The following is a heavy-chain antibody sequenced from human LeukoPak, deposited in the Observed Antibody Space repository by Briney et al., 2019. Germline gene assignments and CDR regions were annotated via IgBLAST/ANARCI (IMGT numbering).Heavy chain of an antibody. CDR3: ARGGSYLSAFDI. D-gene: IGHD1-26*01. V-gene: IGHV3-53*01. CDR1: GFTFSSYS. CDR2: IYSGDST. J-gene: IGHJ3*02. Sequence: AGTLTLSCAASGFTFSSYSMNWVRQAQGKGLEWVSIIYSGDSTFYADSAKGRFTISRDNSKNTLYLQMNSLRAEDTAVYYCARGGSYLSAFDIWGQGTMVTVSS.